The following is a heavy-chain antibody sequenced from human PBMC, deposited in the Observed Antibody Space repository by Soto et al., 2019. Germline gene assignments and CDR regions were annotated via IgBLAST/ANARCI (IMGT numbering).Heavy chain of an antibody. CDR3: ARLAYSSSSGMDV. CDR1: GGSISSSSYY. D-gene: IGHD6-13*01. J-gene: IGHJ6*02. Sequence: SETLSLTCTVSGGSISSSSYYWVCMRQPPGKGLELIGSIYYSGSTYYNPSLKSRVTISVDTSKNQFSLKLSSVTAADTAVYYCARLAYSSSSGMDVWGQGTTVTVSS. V-gene: IGHV4-39*01. CDR2: IYYSGST.